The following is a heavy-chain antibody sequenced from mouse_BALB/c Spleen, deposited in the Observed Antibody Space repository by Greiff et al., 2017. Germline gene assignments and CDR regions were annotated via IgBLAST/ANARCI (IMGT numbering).Heavy chain of an antibody. CDR3: ARRDRYDWCAY. J-gene: IGHJ3*01. CDR2: IWSGGST. V-gene: IGHV2-2*02. CDR1: GFSLTSYG. Sequence: QVQLQQSGPGLVQPSQSLSITCTVSGFSLTSYGVHWVRQSPGKGLEWLGVIWSGGSTDYNAAFISRLSISKDNSKSQVFFKMNSLQANDTAIYYCARRDRYDWCAYWGQGTLVTVSA. D-gene: IGHD2-14*01.